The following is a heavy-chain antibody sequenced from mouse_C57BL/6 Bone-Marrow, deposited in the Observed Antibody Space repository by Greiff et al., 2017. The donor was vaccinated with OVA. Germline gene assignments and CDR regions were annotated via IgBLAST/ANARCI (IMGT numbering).Heavy chain of an antibody. CDR1: GYTFTSYW. CDR2: INPSSGYT. CDR3: VRRVNWDSWFAY. Sequence: VKLMESGAELAKPGASVKLSCKASGYTFTSYWMHWVKQRPGQGLEWIGYINPSSGYTKYNQKFKDKATLTADKSSSTDYMQLSSLTYEDSAVYYCVRRVNWDSWFAYWGQGTLVTVSA. D-gene: IGHD4-1*01. J-gene: IGHJ3*01. V-gene: IGHV1-7*01.